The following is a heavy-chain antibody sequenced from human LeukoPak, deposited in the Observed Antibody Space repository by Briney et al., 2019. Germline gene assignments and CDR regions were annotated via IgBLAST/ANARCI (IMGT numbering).Heavy chain of an antibody. CDR2: IYYSGST. J-gene: IGHJ4*02. V-gene: IGHV4-31*03. Sequence: SQTLSLTCTLSGGSISSGGHYWRWIRQHPGKGLEWIGYIYYSGSTYYNPSLKSRVTISVDTSKNQFSLKLSSVTAAETAVYYCARGSTTSDYWGQGTLVTVSS. CDR3: ARGSTTSDY. D-gene: IGHD4-17*01. CDR1: GGSISSGGHY.